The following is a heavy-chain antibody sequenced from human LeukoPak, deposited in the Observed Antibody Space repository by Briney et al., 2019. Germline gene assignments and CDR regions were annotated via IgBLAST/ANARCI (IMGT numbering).Heavy chain of an antibody. CDR3: ARDLSSSSEVDAFDI. CDR2: IYYSGST. V-gene: IGHV4-39*02. CDR1: GGSISSSSYY. D-gene: IGHD6-6*01. J-gene: IGHJ3*02. Sequence: SETLSLTCTVSGGSISSSSYYWGWIRQPPGKGLEWIGSIYYSGSTYYNPSLKSRVTISVDTSKNQFSLKLSSVTAADTAVYYCARDLSSSSEVDAFDIWGQGTMVTVSS.